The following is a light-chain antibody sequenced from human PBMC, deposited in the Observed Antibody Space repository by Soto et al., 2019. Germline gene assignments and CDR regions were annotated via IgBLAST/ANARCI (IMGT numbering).Light chain of an antibody. CDR3: QQYGRSPVT. V-gene: IGKV3-20*01. CDR2: GAS. J-gene: IGKJ3*01. CDR1: QSVSSR. Sequence: EIVMTQSPAPLSVSPGERVTLSCRASQSVSSRLAWYQQKPGQSPRLLISGASKRATGIPDRFSGSGSGTDCTLTISRLEPEDVATYSCQQYGRSPVTLGPGTKVDIK.